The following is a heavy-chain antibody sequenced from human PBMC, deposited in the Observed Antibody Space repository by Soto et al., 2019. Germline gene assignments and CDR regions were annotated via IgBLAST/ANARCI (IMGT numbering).Heavy chain of an antibody. D-gene: IGHD2-2*01. Sequence: GGSLRLSCAASGFTFSSYSMNWVRQAPGKGLEWVSSISSSSSYIYYADSVKGRFTISRDNAKNSLYLQMNSLRAEDTAVYYCAREKYCSSTSCFYYYYGMDVWGQGTTVTVSS. V-gene: IGHV3-21*01. CDR2: ISSSSSYI. CDR1: GFTFSSYS. CDR3: AREKYCSSTSCFYYYYGMDV. J-gene: IGHJ6*02.